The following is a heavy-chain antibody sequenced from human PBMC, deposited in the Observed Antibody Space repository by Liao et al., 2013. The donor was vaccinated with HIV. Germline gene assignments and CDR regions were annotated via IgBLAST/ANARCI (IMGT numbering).Heavy chain of an antibody. Sequence: QVQLQEWGAGLLKPSETLSLTCAVYGGSLSDYYWSWIRQSPGKGLEWIGEIDHSGSSNYNPSLKSRVTISVDTSKNQFSLRLSSVTAADTAVYYCARGRGTSAFDIWGQGTMVTVSS. CDR1: GGSLSDYY. J-gene: IGHJ3*02. CDR2: IDHSGSS. CDR3: ARGRGTSAFDI. D-gene: IGHD1-1*01. V-gene: IGHV4-34*01.